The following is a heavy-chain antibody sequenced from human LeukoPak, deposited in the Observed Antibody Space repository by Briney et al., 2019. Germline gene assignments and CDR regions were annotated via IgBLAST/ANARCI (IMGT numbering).Heavy chain of an antibody. J-gene: IGHJ4*02. CDR1: GFTFDDYA. Sequence: VGSLRLSCAASGFTFDDYAMHWVRQAPGKGLEWVSLISGDGGSTYYADSVKGRFTISRDNSKNSLYLQMNSLRTEDTALYYCAKDSCSGGSCYLDYWGQGTLVTVSS. D-gene: IGHD2-15*01. CDR2: ISGDGGST. CDR3: AKDSCSGGSCYLDY. V-gene: IGHV3-43*02.